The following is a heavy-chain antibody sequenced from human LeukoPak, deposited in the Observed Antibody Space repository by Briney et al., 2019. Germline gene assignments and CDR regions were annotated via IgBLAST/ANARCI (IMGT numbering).Heavy chain of an antibody. D-gene: IGHD3-10*01. CDR2: IYYSGST. V-gene: IGHV4-39*01. CDR3: ARQSIVLLWFGEAPGYMDV. Sequence: SETLSLTCTVSGGSISSYYWGWIRQPPGKGLEWIGSIYYSGSTYYSPSLKSRVTISVDTSKNQFSLKLSSVTAADTAVYYCARQSIVLLWFGEAPGYMDVWGKGTTVTVSS. J-gene: IGHJ6*03. CDR1: GGSISSYY.